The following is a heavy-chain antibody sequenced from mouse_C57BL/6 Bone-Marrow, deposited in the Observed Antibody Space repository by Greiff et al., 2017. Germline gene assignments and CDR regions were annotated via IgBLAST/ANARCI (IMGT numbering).Heavy chain of an antibody. D-gene: IGHD2-12*01. J-gene: IGHJ4*01. CDR2: IYPGSGST. Sequence: QVQLQQPGAELVKPGASVKMSCKASGYTFTSYWITWVKQRPGQGLEWIGDIYPGSGSTNYNEKFKSKATLTVDTSSSTAYMQLSSLTSEDSAVYYCARDDAGDYYAMDYWGQGTSVTVSS. V-gene: IGHV1-55*01. CDR1: GYTFTSYW. CDR3: ARDDAGDYYAMDY.